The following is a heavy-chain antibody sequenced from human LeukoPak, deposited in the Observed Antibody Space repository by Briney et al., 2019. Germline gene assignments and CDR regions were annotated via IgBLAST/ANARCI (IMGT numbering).Heavy chain of an antibody. V-gene: IGHV3-7*01. CDR1: GFTFSSYS. CDR2: IKQDGSEK. Sequence: GGSLRLSCAASGFTFSSYSMNWVRQAPGKGLEWVANIKQDGSEKYYVDSVKGRFTISRDNAKNSLYLQMNSLRAEDTAVYYCARLPVSYYYYYMDVWGKGTTVTVSS. CDR3: ARLPVSYYYYYMDV. J-gene: IGHJ6*03.